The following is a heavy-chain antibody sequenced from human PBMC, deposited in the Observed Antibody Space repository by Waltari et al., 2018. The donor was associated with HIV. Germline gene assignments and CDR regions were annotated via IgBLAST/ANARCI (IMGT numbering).Heavy chain of an antibody. CDR2: MFFSGRT. CDR3: ARQAYYYGSGSTNWFDP. D-gene: IGHD3-10*01. Sequence: QLQLHESCPGLVTPSETPCRVCSSSGRSINSTSYYWGWSRQPPGEGLELIGSMFFSGRTYYNPSLKSRVTISVDTSKNQFYLKLSSVPAEDTALYYCARQAYYYGSGSTNWFDPWGQGTLVTVSS. CDR1: GRSINSTSYY. V-gene: IGHV4-39*01. J-gene: IGHJ5*02.